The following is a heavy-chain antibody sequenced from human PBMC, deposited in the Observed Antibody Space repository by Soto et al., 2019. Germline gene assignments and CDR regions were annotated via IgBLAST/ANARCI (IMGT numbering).Heavy chain of an antibody. CDR2: ISGSGGST. D-gene: IGHD1-7*01. CDR3: ARARALELPKGVFDP. Sequence: EVQLLESGGGLVHPGGSLRLSCAASGFTFNSYAMSWVRQAPGEGLEWVSVISGSGGSTYYADSVKGRFTISRDNSKNTLYLQMNSLRAEDTAIYYCARARALELPKGVFDPWGQGTLVTVSS. CDR1: GFTFNSYA. J-gene: IGHJ5*02. V-gene: IGHV3-23*01.